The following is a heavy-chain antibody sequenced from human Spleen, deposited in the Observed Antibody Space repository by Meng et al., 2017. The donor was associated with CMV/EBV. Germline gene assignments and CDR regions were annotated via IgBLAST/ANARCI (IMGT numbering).Heavy chain of an antibody. Sequence: GESLKISCKGSGYSFTKYWIGWGRQMPGKGLEWMGIIYPGDSDTTYSPSFQGQVTISAARSINTAYLQWSSLKASDTAMYYCAGTIERDYNSGWLPSYWGQGTLVTVSS. V-gene: IGHV5-51*01. CDR2: IYPGDSDT. D-gene: IGHD5-12*01. CDR3: AGTIERDYNSGWLPSY. J-gene: IGHJ4*02. CDR1: GYSFTKYW.